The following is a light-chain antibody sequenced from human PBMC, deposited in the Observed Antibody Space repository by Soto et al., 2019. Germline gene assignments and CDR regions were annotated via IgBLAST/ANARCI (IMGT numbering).Light chain of an antibody. CDR2: DNN. CDR1: GSNIGSNS. V-gene: IGLV1-51*01. CDR3: GTWESYLSVGV. J-gene: IGLJ2*01. Sequence: QSVLTQPPSVSAAPGQTVTISCSGSGSNIGSNSVSWYQQVPGTAPKLLLYDNNKRPSGIPDRFSGSKSGTSATLSITGLQTADEADYYCGTWESYLSVGVFGGGTKLTVL.